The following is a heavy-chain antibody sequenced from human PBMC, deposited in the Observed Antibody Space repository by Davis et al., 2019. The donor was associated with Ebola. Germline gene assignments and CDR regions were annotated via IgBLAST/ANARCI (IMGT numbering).Heavy chain of an antibody. J-gene: IGHJ4*02. CDR3: ARQDGSAIYYFDY. CDR2: IYPGDSDT. V-gene: IGHV5-51*01. D-gene: IGHD3-10*01. Sequence: GESLKISCKGSGYSFTTYWIGWVRQMPGKGLEWMGIIYPGDSDTRYSPSFQGQVTISADKSINTAYLQWSSLKASDTAIYYCARQDGSAIYYFDYWGQGTLVTVSS. CDR1: GYSFTTYW.